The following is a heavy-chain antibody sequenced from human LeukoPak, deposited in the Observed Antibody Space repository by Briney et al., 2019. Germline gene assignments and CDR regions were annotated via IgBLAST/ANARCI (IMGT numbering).Heavy chain of an antibody. D-gene: IGHD3-22*01. CDR2: IYHSGST. CDR1: GVSISSDNW. Sequence: PSETLSLTCAVSGVSISSDNWWSWVRQPPGKGLEWIGEIYHSGSTNYNPSLKSRVTISVDKSKNQFSLKLSSVTAADTAVYYCARDLPGYYDSSGYSTYNTRRWYFDLWGRGTLVTVSS. CDR3: ARDLPGYYDSSGYSTYNTRRWYFDL. V-gene: IGHV4-4*02. J-gene: IGHJ2*01.